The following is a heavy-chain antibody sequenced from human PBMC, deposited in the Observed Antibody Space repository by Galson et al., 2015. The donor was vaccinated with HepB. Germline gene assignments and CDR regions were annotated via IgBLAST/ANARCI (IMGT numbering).Heavy chain of an antibody. CDR1: GDSVSSNSAA. J-gene: IGHJ4*02. V-gene: IGHV6-1*01. CDR2: TYYRSKWYN. CDR3: ARDHGGLGYCSGGSCYRGGAWFDY. Sequence: CAISGDSVSSNSAAWNWIRQSPSRGLEWLGRTYYRSKWYNDYAVSVKSRITINPDTSKNQFSLQLNSVTPEDTAVYYCARDHGGLGYCSGGSCYRGGAWFDYWGQGTLVTVSS. D-gene: IGHD2-15*01.